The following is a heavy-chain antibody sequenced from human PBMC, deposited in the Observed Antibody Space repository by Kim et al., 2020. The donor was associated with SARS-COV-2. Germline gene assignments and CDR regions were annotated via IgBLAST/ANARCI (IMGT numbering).Heavy chain of an antibody. CDR2: IWYDGSNK. CDR1: GFTFSSYG. J-gene: IGHJ6*02. CDR3: ARDPLTHHPFYSGSYPGAKYGMDV. D-gene: IGHD1-26*01. Sequence: GGSLRLSCAASGFTFSSYGMHWVRQAAGKGLEWVAVIWYDGSNKYYADSVKGRFTISRDNSKNTLYLQMNSLRAEDTAVYYCARDPLTHHPFYSGSYPGAKYGMDVWGQGTTVTVSS. V-gene: IGHV3-33*01.